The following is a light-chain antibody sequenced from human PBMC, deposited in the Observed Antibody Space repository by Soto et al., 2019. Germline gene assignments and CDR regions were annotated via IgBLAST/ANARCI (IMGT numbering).Light chain of an antibody. CDR1: QSVSSN. CDR3: QQYHSWPPT. Sequence: EIVMTQSPATLSVSPGERATLSCRASQSVSSNLAWYQQKPGQAPRLLIYGASTRATVIPAGFSGSGSGTEFTLTISSLQSEDFAFYYCQQYHSWPPTFGQGTKVEIK. J-gene: IGKJ1*01. CDR2: GAS. V-gene: IGKV3-15*01.